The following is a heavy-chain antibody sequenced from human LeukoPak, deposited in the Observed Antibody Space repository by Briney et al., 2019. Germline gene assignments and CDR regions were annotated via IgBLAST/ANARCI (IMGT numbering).Heavy chain of an antibody. V-gene: IGHV4-59*01. Sequence: PSETLSLTCTVSGGSISSYYWSWIRQPPGKGLEWIGYIYYSGSTNYNPSLKSRVTISVDTSKNQFSLKLSSVTTADTAVYYCAGGSGWLIDYWGQGTLVTVSS. CDR3: AGGSGWLIDY. CDR2: IYYSGST. CDR1: GGSISSYY. D-gene: IGHD5-12*01. J-gene: IGHJ4*02.